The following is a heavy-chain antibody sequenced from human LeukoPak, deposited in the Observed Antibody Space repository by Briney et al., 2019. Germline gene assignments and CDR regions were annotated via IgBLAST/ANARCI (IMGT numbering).Heavy chain of an antibody. CDR3: VSGPDPYCSGGSCYVGGDY. D-gene: IGHD2-15*01. J-gene: IGHJ4*02. Sequence: SVKVSCKASGGTFSSYAISWVRQAPGQGLEWMGGIIPIFGTANYAQKFQGGVTITADESTSTAYMDLISLRSEDTAVYYCVSGPDPYCSGGSCYVGGDYWGQGTLVTVSS. CDR2: IIPIFGTA. V-gene: IGHV1-69*13. CDR1: GGTFSSYA.